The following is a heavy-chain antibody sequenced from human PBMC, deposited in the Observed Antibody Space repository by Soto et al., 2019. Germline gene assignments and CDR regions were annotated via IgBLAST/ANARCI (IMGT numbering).Heavy chain of an antibody. D-gene: IGHD2-2*01. CDR1: GGSISSSSYY. J-gene: IGHJ6*03. CDR3: ARHVPDIVVVPAAMGQYYYYYYYMDV. CDR2: IYYSGST. V-gene: IGHV4-39*01. Sequence: SETLSLTCTVSGGSISSSSYYWGWIRQPPGKGLEWIGSIYYSGSTYYNPSLKSRVTISVDTSKNQFSLKLSSVTAADTAVYYCARHVPDIVVVPAAMGQYYYYYYYMDVWGKGTTVTVSS.